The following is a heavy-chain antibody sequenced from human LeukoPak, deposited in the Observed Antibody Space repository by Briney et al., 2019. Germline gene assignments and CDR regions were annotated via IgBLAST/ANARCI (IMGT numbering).Heavy chain of an antibody. Sequence: GGSLRLSCAASGFTFSSYAMSWVRQAPGKGLEWVSAISASGGSTYYADSVKGRFTISRDNSKNTLYLQMNSLRAEDTAVYYCAKGRIQLWSPLGYWGQGTLVTVSS. V-gene: IGHV3-23*01. CDR2: ISASGGST. CDR3: AKGRIQLWSPLGY. D-gene: IGHD5-18*01. CDR1: GFTFSSYA. J-gene: IGHJ4*02.